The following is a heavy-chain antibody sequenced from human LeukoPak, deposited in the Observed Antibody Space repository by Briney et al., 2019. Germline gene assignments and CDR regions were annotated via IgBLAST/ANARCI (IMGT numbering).Heavy chain of an antibody. V-gene: IGHV4-59*08. D-gene: IGHD1-26*01. CDR2: IYYSGHT. CDR3: ARQSMWGLRAANAFDI. J-gene: IGHJ3*02. CDR1: GDSISSYY. Sequence: SETLSLTCSVSGDSISSYYWNWIRQPPGKGLEWIGYIYYSGHTDYNPSLKSRVTISVDTSKNQFSLKLSSVTAADTAVYYCARQSMWGLRAANAFDIWGPGTMVTVSS.